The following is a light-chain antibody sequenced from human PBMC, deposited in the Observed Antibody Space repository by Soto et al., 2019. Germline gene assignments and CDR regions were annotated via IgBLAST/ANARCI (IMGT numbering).Light chain of an antibody. V-gene: IGKV3D-15*01. Sequence: EIVMTQSPATMSVSPGERVSLSCRASQNTHDKLAWYQQKPGQPPRLLTYGAFNRAAGIPARFSGSVSGTDFTLTISSLEPEDSAVYYCQQRNIWPPVTFGQGTRLEIK. J-gene: IGKJ5*01. CDR1: QNTHDK. CDR2: GAF. CDR3: QQRNIWPPVT.